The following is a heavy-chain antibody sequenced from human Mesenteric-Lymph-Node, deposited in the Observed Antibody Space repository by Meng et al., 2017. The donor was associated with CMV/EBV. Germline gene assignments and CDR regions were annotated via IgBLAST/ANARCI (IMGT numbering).Heavy chain of an antibody. CDR2: ISSSGSTI. J-gene: IGHJ4*02. CDR3: ARGFWDIVVVPASTSTWDY. Sequence: GESLKISCAASGFTFSSYEMNWVRQAPGKGLEWVSYISSSGSTIYYADSVKGRFTISRDNAQNSLFLQMSSLRAEDTAVYYCARGFWDIVVVPASTSTWDYWGQGTLVTVSS. CDR1: GFTFSSYE. V-gene: IGHV3-48*03. D-gene: IGHD2-2*01.